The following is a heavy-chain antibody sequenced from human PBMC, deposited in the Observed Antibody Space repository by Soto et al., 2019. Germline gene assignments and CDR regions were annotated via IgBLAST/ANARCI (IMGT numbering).Heavy chain of an antibody. CDR1: GFTFSSYS. J-gene: IGHJ5*02. V-gene: IGHV3-21*01. Sequence: SVGSLRLSCAASGFTFSSYSMNWVRQTPGKGLEWVSSISSSSSYIYYADSVKGRFTISRDNAKNSLYLQMNSLRAEDTAVYYCARGIVVVPAAQWFDPWGQGTLVTVSS. CDR2: ISSSSSYI. D-gene: IGHD2-2*01. CDR3: ARGIVVVPAAQWFDP.